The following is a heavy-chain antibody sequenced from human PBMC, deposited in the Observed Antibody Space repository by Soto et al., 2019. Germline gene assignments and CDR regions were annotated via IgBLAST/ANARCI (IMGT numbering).Heavy chain of an antibody. CDR1: GGSFSGYY. V-gene: IGHV4-34*01. J-gene: IGHJ5*02. CDR3: ARVQDR. Sequence: SDTLSLTCAVYGGSFSGYYWSWIRQPPGKGLEWIGEVNHSGSTNYNPSLKSRVTISVDTSKNQFSLKLSSVTAADTAVYYCARVQDRWGQGTLVTVSS. CDR2: VNHSGST. D-gene: IGHD1-1*01.